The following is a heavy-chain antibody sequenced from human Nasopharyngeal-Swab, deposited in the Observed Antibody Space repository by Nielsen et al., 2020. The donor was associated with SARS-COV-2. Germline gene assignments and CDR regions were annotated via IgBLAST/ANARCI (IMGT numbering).Heavy chain of an antibody. D-gene: IGHD4-17*01. V-gene: IGHV1-69*01. CDR2: IIPIFGTA. CDR1: GYTFTSYG. J-gene: IGHJ3*02. Sequence: KISCKASGYTFTSYGISWVRQAPGQGLEWMGGIIPIFGTANYAQKFQGRVTITADESASTAYMELSSLRSEDTAVYYCASPLDYGDYGGAFDIWGQGTMVTVSS. CDR3: ASPLDYGDYGGAFDI.